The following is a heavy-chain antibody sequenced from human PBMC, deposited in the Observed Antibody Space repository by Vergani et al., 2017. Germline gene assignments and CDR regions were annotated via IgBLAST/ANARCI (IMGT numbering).Heavy chain of an antibody. J-gene: IGHJ4*02. CDR1: GFTFSGSA. D-gene: IGHD2-21*01. V-gene: IGHV5-51*01. CDR2: INPIDSKI. CDR3: TGHVPCGDGACLHFDH. Sequence: EVQLVESGGGLVQPGGSLTLSCAASGFTFSGSAMHWVRQMSGKGLQWMGNINPIDSKIAYSPSFQGQAIMSLDKSITTAYLQWRSLKASDTAIYYCTGHVPCGDGACLHFDHWGQGTQVTVSS.